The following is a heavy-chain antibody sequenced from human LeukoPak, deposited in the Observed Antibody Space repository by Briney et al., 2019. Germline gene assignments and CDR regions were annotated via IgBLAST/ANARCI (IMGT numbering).Heavy chain of an antibody. J-gene: IGHJ4*02. CDR3: ARRYDNTGYYVY. V-gene: IGHV5-51*01. CDR2: IYPGDSDT. CDR1: GYSFTNYW. D-gene: IGHD3-22*01. Sequence: GESLKSSSTGFGYSFTNYWVAWVRQMPGKGLEWMGIIYPGDSDTRYSPSFQGQVTISADKSINTAYLQWSSLNVSDTDMYYCARRYDNTGYYVYWGQGTLVTVSS.